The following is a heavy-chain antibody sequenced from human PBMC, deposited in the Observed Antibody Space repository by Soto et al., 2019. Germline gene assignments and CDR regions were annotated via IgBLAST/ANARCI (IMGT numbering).Heavy chain of an antibody. CDR2: TSGDAANT. D-gene: IGHD1-20*01. CDR1: GLNFASYA. Sequence: EVQLLESGGGLVQSGGSLRLSCAASGLNFASYAMTWIRQAPGKGLEWVSATSGDAANTQYADSVKGRFTMSRDNSKNTLYLLMNSLRSEDTAVYFCAKYITAATRYFDLWGRGTLVTVSS. J-gene: IGHJ2*01. V-gene: IGHV3-23*01. CDR3: AKYITAATRYFDL.